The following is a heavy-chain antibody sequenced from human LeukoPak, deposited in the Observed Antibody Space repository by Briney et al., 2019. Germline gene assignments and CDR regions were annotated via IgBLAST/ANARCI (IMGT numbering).Heavy chain of an antibody. D-gene: IGHD1-26*01. Sequence: GGSLRLSCAASGFTFNDYAMHWVRQAPGKGLGWVSGISWNSGSIVYADSVKGRFTISRDNAKNSLYLQMNSLRAEDTALYYCGRVGAFWGQGTLVTVSS. V-gene: IGHV3-9*01. CDR2: ISWNSGSI. CDR3: GRVGAF. J-gene: IGHJ4*02. CDR1: GFTFNDYA.